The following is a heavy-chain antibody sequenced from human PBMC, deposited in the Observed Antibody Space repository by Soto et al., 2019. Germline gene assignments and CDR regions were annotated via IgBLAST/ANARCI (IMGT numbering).Heavy chain of an antibody. Sequence: QVQLVQSGAEVKMPGSSVKVSCKASGGTFNKFAFSWVRQAPGQGLEWMGALIPLFDTANYAQKFQGRVTITADESTTTAYMELRSLRSDDPAVYYCARERITEERLGGEDSWGQGTLVVVPS. CDR3: ARERITEERLGGEDS. V-gene: IGHV1-69*12. CDR2: LIPLFDTA. D-gene: IGHD3-10*01. CDR1: GGTFNKFA. J-gene: IGHJ4*02.